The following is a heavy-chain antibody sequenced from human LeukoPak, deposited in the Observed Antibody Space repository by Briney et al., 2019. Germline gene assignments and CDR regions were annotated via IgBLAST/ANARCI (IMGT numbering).Heavy chain of an antibody. CDR1: GGSITSYY. CDR3: ARDRGNNYGFTYDF. CDR2: IFTGGST. J-gene: IGHJ4*02. Sequence: SETLSLTCTVSGGSITSYYWNWIRQPAGKGLEWIGRIFTGGSTNYSPSLRSRVTMSVDTSKNQFSLKLSSVTAADTAVYYCARDRGNNYGFTYDFWGQGTLDTVSS. V-gene: IGHV4-4*07. D-gene: IGHD5-18*01.